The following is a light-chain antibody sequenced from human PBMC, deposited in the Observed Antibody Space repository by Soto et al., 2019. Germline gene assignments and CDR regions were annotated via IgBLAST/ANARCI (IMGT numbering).Light chain of an antibody. Sequence: DIVLTKSPGTLSLSPGATATLSFRANQRVPSTVTTTYLAWYQHKPGQAPRLLIYGASTRATGVPDRYSGSGSGTDFTLTISSLEPEYLAFYYCQQDGGSPVTFGQGPKVEIK. V-gene: IGKV3-20*01. CDR1: QRVPSTVTTTY. J-gene: IGKJ1*01. CDR2: GAS. CDR3: QQDGGSPVT.